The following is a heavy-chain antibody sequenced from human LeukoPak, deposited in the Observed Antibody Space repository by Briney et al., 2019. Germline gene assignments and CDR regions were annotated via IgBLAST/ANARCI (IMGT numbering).Heavy chain of an antibody. CDR3: ARVSGYYFDY. V-gene: IGHV1-18*01. CDR2: INAYNGNT. CDR1: GYTLTSYG. J-gene: IGHJ4*02. Sequence: AAVKVSCKASGYTLTSYGISWVRQAPGQGLEWMGWINAYNGNTNYAQKLQGRVTMTRDTSISTAYMELSRLRSDDTAGYYCARVSGYYFDYWGQGTLVTVSS.